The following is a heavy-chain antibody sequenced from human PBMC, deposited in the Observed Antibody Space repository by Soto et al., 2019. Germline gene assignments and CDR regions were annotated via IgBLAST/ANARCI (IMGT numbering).Heavy chain of an antibody. CDR2: ISYDGSNK. Sequence: LRLSCAASGFTFSSYGMHWVRQAPGKGLEWVAVISYDGSNKYYADSVKGRFTISRDNSKNTLYLQMNSLRAEDTAVYYCAKGMYSGSWYYDYWGQGTLVTVSS. D-gene: IGHD1-26*01. J-gene: IGHJ4*02. CDR3: AKGMYSGSWYYDY. V-gene: IGHV3-30*18. CDR1: GFTFSSYG.